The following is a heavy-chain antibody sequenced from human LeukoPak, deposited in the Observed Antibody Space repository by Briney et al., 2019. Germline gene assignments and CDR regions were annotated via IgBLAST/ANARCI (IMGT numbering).Heavy chain of an antibody. CDR2: MNPNSGNT. J-gene: IGHJ4*02. CDR3: ARRSGIAARPTFDY. CDR1: GYTFTSYD. Sequence: ASVKVSCKASGYTFTSYDINWVRQATGQGLEWMGWMNPNSGNTGYAQKFQGRVTITRNTSISTAYMELSSLRSEDTAVYYCARRSGIAARPTFDYWGQGILVTVSS. D-gene: IGHD6-6*01. V-gene: IGHV1-8*03.